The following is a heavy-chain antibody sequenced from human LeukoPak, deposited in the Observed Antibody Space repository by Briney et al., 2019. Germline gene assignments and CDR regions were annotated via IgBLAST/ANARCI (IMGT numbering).Heavy chain of an antibody. CDR1: GYTFITYG. CDR2: IIPIFGTA. D-gene: IGHD3-3*01. V-gene: IGHV1-69*06. J-gene: IGHJ6*03. Sequence: SVKVSCKASGYTFITYGISWVRQAPGQGLEWMGGIIPIFGTANYAQKFQGRVTITADKSTSTAYMELSSLRSEDTAVYYCARPADFWSGSNRYYYYMDVWGKGTTVTVSS. CDR3: ARPADFWSGSNRYYYYMDV.